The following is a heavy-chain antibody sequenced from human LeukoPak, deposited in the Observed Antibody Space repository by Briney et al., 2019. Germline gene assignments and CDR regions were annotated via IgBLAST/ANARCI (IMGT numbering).Heavy chain of an antibody. J-gene: IGHJ4*02. D-gene: IGHD7-27*01. CDR2: IKEDGSEK. CDR1: GFTFKNYW. CDR3: ARVDNWGSDY. V-gene: IGHV3-7*01. Sequence: PGGSLRLSCAASGFTFKNYWMSWVRQAPGKGLEWVANIKEDGSEKYHVDSVKGRFTISRDNAKNLLYLQMNSLRAEDTALYYCARVDNWGSDYWGQGTLVTVSS.